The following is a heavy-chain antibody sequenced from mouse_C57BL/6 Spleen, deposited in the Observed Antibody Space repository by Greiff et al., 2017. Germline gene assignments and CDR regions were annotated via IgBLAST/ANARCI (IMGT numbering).Heavy chain of an antibody. CDR3: SRTITSVVATDRYFDV. Sequence: QVQLQQPGAELVKPGASVKMSCKASGYTFTSYWITWVKQRPGQGLEWIGDIYPGSGSTNYNEKFKGKATLTVDTSTSTAYMQLNSLTSEDAAVYNCSRTITSVVATDRYFDVWGTGTTVTVSS. V-gene: IGHV1-55*01. D-gene: IGHD1-1*01. CDR2: IYPGSGST. J-gene: IGHJ1*03. CDR1: GYTFTSYW.